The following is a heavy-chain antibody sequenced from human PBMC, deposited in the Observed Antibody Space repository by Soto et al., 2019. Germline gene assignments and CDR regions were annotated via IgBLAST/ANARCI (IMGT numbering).Heavy chain of an antibody. CDR3: ARGRGYYGSGSYPADYYYYYGMDV. CDR1: GGTFSSYA. D-gene: IGHD3-10*01. Sequence: QVQLVQSGAEVKKPGSSVKVSCKASGGTFSSYAISWVRQAPGQGLEWMGGIIPIFGTANYAQKFQGRVTITADKSTSTASMELCSLRSKDTAVYYCARGRGYYGSGSYPADYYYYYGMDVWGQGNTVTVS. J-gene: IGHJ6*02. V-gene: IGHV1-69*06. CDR2: IIPIFGTA.